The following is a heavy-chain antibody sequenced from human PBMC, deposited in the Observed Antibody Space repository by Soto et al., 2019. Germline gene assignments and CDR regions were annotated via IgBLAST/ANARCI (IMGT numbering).Heavy chain of an antibody. D-gene: IGHD3-22*01. CDR2: IIPIFGTA. CDR1: GGTFSSYA. CDR3: ARDDVEMYYYDSSGYHAFDI. V-gene: IGHV1-69*13. Sequence: ASVKVSCKASGGTFSSYAISWVRQAPGQGLEWMGGIIPIFGTANYAQKFQGRVTITADESTSTAYMELSSLGSEDTAVYYCARDDVEMYYYDSSGYHAFDIWGQGTMVTVSS. J-gene: IGHJ3*02.